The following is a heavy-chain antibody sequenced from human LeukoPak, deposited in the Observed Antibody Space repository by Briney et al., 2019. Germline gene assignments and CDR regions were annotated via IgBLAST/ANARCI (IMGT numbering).Heavy chain of an antibody. V-gene: IGHV3-53*01. J-gene: IGHJ3*02. Sequence: PGGSLRLSCAASGFTVSSNYMSWVRQAPGKGLEWVSVIYSGGSTYYADSVKGRFTISRDNSKNTLYLQMNSLRAEDTAAYYCARDPGLMDVRGAFDIWGQGTMVTVSS. CDR3: ARDPGLMDVRGAFDI. D-gene: IGHD2-8*01. CDR1: GFTVSSNY. CDR2: IYSGGST.